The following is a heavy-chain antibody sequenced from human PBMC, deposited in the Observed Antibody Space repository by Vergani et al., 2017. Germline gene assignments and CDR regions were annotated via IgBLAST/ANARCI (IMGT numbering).Heavy chain of an antibody. J-gene: IGHJ5*02. CDR2: ISSSSSYI. CDR1: GFPFSSYS. CDR3: ARENFFCGGDCYSWFDP. Sequence: EVQLVESGGGLVKPGGSLRLSCAASGFPFSSYSMNWVRQAPGKGLEWVSSISSSSSYIYYADSVKGRFTISRDNAKNSLYLQMNSLRAEDTAVYYCARENFFCGGDCYSWFDPWGQGTLVTVSS. V-gene: IGHV3-21*01. D-gene: IGHD2-21*01.